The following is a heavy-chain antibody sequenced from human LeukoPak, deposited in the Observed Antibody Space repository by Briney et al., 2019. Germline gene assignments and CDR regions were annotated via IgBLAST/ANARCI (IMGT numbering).Heavy chain of an antibody. V-gene: IGHV3-48*03. Sequence: PGGSLRLSCAASGFTFSSYEMNWVRQAPGKGLEWVSYITTSGRTIYYADSVKGRFTISRDNAKNSLYLQMNSLRAEDTAVYYCARGEDYSTNSFDYWGQGTLVTVSS. J-gene: IGHJ4*02. CDR2: ITTSGRTI. D-gene: IGHD4-11*01. CDR1: GFTFSSYE. CDR3: ARGEDYSTNSFDY.